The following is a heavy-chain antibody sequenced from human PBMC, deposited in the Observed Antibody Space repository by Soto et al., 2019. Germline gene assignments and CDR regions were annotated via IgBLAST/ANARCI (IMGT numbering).Heavy chain of an antibody. V-gene: IGHV4-31*03. CDR2: IYYSGST. CDR1: GGSISSGGYY. CDR3: AREYYSSSSSFYYGMDV. J-gene: IGHJ6*02. D-gene: IGHD6-6*01. Sequence: PSETLSLTCTVSGGSISSGGYYWSWIRQHPGKGLEWIGYIYYSGSTYYNPSLKSRVTISVDTSKNQFSLKLSSVTAADTAVYYCAREYYSSSSSFYYGMDVWGQGTKVTVCS.